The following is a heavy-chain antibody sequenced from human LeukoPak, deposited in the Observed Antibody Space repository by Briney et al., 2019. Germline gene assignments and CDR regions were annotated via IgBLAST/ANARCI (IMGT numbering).Heavy chain of an antibody. CDR1: GYTFTGYY. V-gene: IGHV1-24*01. Sequence: ASVKVSCKASGYTFTGYYMHWVRQAPGKGLEWMGGFDPEDGETIYAQKFQGRVTMTEDTSTDTAYMELSSLRSEDTAVYYCATDGTDYWGQGTLVTVSS. J-gene: IGHJ4*02. CDR3: ATDGTDY. CDR2: FDPEDGET. D-gene: IGHD6-13*01.